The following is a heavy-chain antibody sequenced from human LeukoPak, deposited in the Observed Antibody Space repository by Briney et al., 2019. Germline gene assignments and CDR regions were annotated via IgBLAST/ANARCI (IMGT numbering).Heavy chain of an antibody. CDR1: VYSFTGYY. V-gene: IGHV1-2*02. D-gene: IGHD3-22*01. J-gene: IGHJ4*02. CDR3: FSDDSSGNFDT. CDR2: INPYSGDT. Sequence: ASVKVSCKASVYSFTGYYIHWLRQVPGQGLEWMGWINPYSGDTNYARKFQGRVTMTRDTSISTAYMELSGLTSDDTSVHYCFSDDSSGNFDTWGQGTLVTVFS.